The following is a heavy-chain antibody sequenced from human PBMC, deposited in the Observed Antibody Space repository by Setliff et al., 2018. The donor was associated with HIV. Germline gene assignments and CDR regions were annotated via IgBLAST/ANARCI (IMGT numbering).Heavy chain of an antibody. D-gene: IGHD6-13*01. CDR3: ARGRGSSWIDAFDI. J-gene: IGHJ3*02. Sequence: ASVKVSCKASGYSFTNYGISWVRQAPGQGLEWMGWISSYNDNTNYALNLQGRVTMTTDTSTSTAYMERRSLRSDDTAVYYCARGRGSSWIDAFDIWGQGTMVTVSS. V-gene: IGHV1-18*01. CDR2: ISSYNDNT. CDR1: GYSFTNYG.